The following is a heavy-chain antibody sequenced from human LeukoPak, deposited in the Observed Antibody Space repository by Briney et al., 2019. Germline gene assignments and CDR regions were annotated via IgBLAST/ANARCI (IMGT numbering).Heavy chain of an antibody. J-gene: IGHJ4*02. D-gene: IGHD5-24*01. Sequence: SQTLSLTCTVSGGSISSGSYYWSWIRQPAGKGLEWIGRIYTSGSTNYNPSLKSRVTISVDTSKNQFSLKLSSVTAADTAVYYCARDNRGGDGYNGGEDYWGQGTLVTVSS. V-gene: IGHV4-61*02. CDR3: ARDNRGGDGYNGGEDY. CDR1: GGSISSGSYY. CDR2: IYTSGST.